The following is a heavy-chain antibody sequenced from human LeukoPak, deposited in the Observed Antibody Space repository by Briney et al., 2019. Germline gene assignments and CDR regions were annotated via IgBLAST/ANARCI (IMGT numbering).Heavy chain of an antibody. CDR1: GYTFTSYY. Sequence: ASVKVSCKASGYTFTSYYMHWVRQAPGQGLEWMGIINPSGGSTSYAQKFQGRVTMTRDTSTSTVYMELSSLRSEDTAVYYCAPPPYYYETNGYSVAWGQGTLVTVSS. CDR3: APPPYYYETNGYSVA. V-gene: IGHV1-46*01. CDR2: INPSGGST. J-gene: IGHJ5*02. D-gene: IGHD3-22*01.